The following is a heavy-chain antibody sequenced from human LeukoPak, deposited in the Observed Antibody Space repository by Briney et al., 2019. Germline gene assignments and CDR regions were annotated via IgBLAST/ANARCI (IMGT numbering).Heavy chain of an antibody. CDR3: ARYGGSGWVIDN. CDR1: GCSISTY. CDR2: IYYTGAT. D-gene: IGHD6-19*01. V-gene: IGHV4-59*08. J-gene: IGHJ4*02. Sequence: SESLSLTCTASGCSISTYWTWIRQPPGKRLEWIGYIYYTGATSYNPSLKSRVIISVDTSKKQFSLKLTSVTAADTAVYYCARYGGSGWVIDNWGQGTLVTVSS.